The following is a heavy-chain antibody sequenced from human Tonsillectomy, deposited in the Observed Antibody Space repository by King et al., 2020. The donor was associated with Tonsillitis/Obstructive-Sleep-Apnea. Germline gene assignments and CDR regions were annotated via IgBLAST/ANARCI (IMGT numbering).Heavy chain of an antibody. CDR2: IWNDGSNK. CDR3: ARDKSSSSGHALDY. CDR1: GFTFSSYL. V-gene: IGHV3-33*01. Sequence: VQLVESGGGVVQPGRSLRLSCAASGFTFSSYLMQWVRQAPGKGLEWVAVIWNDGSNKYYADSVKGRFTISRDNSKDTLYLEMNSLGAGDTAVYYCARDKSSSSGHALDYWGQGTLVTVSS. J-gene: IGHJ4*02. D-gene: IGHD6-13*01.